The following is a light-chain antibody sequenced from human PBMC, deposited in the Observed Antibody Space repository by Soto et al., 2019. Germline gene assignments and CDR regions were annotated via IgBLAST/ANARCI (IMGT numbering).Light chain of an antibody. CDR3: CSYAGSRVV. J-gene: IGLJ2*01. CDR1: SSDVGSYNL. Sequence: QSALTQPASVSGSPGQSITISCTGTSSDVGSYNLVSWYQQHPGKAPKLMIYEGSKRPSGVSNRFSGSKSGNTASLTISGLQAEDAADYYCCSYAGSRVVFGGGTQLTVL. CDR2: EGS. V-gene: IGLV2-23*01.